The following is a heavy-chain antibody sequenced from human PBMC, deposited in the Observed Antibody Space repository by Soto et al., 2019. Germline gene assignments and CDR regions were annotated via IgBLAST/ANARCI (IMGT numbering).Heavy chain of an antibody. Sequence: PGGSLRLSCAASGFTFSDYYMSWIRQAPGKGLEWVSYISSSGNIGYADSVKGRFTISRDNAKNSLYLQMNSLRAEDTALYYCAKMGIDYSYYVGYFDYWGQGILVTVSS. D-gene: IGHD4-4*01. CDR2: ISSSGNI. V-gene: IGHV3-11*01. CDR3: AKMGIDYSYYVGYFDY. J-gene: IGHJ4*02. CDR1: GFTFSDYY.